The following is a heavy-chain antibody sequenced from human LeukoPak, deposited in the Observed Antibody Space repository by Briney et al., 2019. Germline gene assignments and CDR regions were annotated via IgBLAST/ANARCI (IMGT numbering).Heavy chain of an antibody. Sequence: PGGSLRLSCAASGFTVGSNYMSWVRQAPGKGLEWVSVIYSGGSTYYADSVKGRFTISRDDSKNTLYLQMNSLRAEDTAVYYCARGSTYYYDSSGYLFDYWGQGTLVTVSS. CDR1: GFTVGSNY. V-gene: IGHV3-53*01. CDR3: ARGSTYYYDSSGYLFDY. J-gene: IGHJ4*02. CDR2: IYSGGST. D-gene: IGHD3-22*01.